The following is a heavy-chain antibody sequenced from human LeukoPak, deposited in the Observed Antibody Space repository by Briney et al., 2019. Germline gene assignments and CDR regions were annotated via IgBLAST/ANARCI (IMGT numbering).Heavy chain of an antibody. V-gene: IGHV3-23*01. CDR3: AKWRRAYCGGDCYSSLDY. D-gene: IGHD2-21*02. J-gene: IGHJ4*02. Sequence: AGGSLRLSCAASGFTFRSYAMSWVRQAPGKGLEWVSVTNDRGDRTHYADSVRGRFTIARDNSKNTLYLQMNSLRAEDTAVYYCAKWRRAYCGGDCYSSLDYWGQGTLVTVSS. CDR2: TNDRGDRT. CDR1: GFTFRSYA.